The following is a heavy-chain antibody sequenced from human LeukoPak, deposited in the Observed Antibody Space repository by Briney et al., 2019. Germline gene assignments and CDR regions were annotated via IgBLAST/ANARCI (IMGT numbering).Heavy chain of an antibody. V-gene: IGHV4-59*08. D-gene: IGHD3-10*01. CDR1: GGSISSYY. Sequence: SETPSLTCTVSGGSISSYYWSWIRQPPGKGLEWIGYIYYSGSTNYNPSLKSRVTISVDTSKNQFSLKLSSVTAADTAVYYCARHGVHYYGSGKYYYYGMDVWGQGTTVTVSS. CDR3: ARHGVHYYGSGKYYYYGMDV. CDR2: IYYSGST. J-gene: IGHJ6*02.